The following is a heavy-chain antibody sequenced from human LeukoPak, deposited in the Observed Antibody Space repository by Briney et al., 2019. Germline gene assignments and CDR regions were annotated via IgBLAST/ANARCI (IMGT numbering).Heavy chain of an antibody. J-gene: IGHJ2*01. V-gene: IGHV4-28*01. CDR3: ARTPRVGGTAPDWYFDL. D-gene: IGHD1-26*01. CDR2: IYYSGST. CDR1: GYSISSSNW. Sequence: PSETLSLTCAVSGYSISSSNWWGWIRQPPGKGLEWIGYIYYSGSTYYNPSLKSRVTMSVDTSKNQFSLKLSSVTAVDTAVYYCARTPRVGGTAPDWYFDLWGRGTLVTVSS.